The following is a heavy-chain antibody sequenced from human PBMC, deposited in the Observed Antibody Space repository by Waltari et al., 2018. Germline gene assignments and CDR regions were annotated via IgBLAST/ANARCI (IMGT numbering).Heavy chain of an antibody. CDR1: GGSISSSSYY. Sequence: QLQLQESGPGLVKPSETLSLTCTVSGGSISSSSYYWGWIRQPPGKGLEWIGSIYYSGRTYYTPSLKSRVTISVDTSKNQFSLKLSSVTAADTAVYYCAGPGIAVADFDYWGQGTLVTVSS. CDR2: IYYSGRT. CDR3: AGPGIAVADFDY. D-gene: IGHD6-19*01. J-gene: IGHJ4*02. V-gene: IGHV4-39*07.